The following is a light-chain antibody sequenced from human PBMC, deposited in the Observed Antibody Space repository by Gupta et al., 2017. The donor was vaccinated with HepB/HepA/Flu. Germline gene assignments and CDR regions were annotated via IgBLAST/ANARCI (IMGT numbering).Light chain of an antibody. CDR2: DAS. Sequence: IVSTQSPATLSLSPGERATLSCRASQSVSSYLAWYQQKPGQAPRLLIYDASNRATGIPARFSGSGSGTDFTLTISSLEPEDFAVYYCQQRSNWPRTFGGGTKVEIK. J-gene: IGKJ4*02. CDR3: QQRSNWPRT. CDR1: QSVSSY. V-gene: IGKV3-11*01.